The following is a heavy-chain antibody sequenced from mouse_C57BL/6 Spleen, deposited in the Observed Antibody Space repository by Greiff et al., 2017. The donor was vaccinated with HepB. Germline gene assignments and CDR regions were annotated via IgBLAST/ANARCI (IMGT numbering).Heavy chain of an antibody. CDR2: IRNKANGYTT. Sequence: EVQRVESGGGLVQPGGSLSLSCAASGFTFTDYYMSWVRQPPGKALEWLGFIRNKANGYTTEYSASVKGRFTISRDNSQSILYLQMNALRAEDSATYYCARYGRYFDVWGTGTTVTVSS. V-gene: IGHV7-3*01. CDR3: ARYGRYFDV. J-gene: IGHJ1*03. CDR1: GFTFTDYY.